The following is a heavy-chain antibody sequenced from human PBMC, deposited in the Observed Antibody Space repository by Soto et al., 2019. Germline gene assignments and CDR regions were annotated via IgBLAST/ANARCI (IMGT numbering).Heavy chain of an antibody. V-gene: IGHV5-51*01. CDR3: ARLKRDGHNYSPLYY. CDR1: GYSFTSYW. J-gene: IGHJ4*02. Sequence: GESLKISCKGSGYSFTSYWIGWVRQMPGKGLEWMGIIYPGDSDTRYSPSFQGQVTISAVKSISTAYLQWSSLKASDTAMYYCARLKRDGHNYSPLYYWGQGTLVTSPQ. CDR2: IYPGDSDT. D-gene: IGHD5-12*01.